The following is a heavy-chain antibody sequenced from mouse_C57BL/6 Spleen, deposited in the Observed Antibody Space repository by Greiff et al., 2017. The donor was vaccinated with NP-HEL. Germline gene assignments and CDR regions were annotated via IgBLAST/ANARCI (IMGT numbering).Heavy chain of an antibody. CDR1: GYTFTTYP. V-gene: IGHV1-47*01. J-gene: IGHJ4*01. CDR3: ARGGLRQAMDY. D-gene: IGHD2-4*01. CDR2: FHPYNDDT. Sequence: VQLQQSGAELVKPGASVKMSCKASGYTFTTYPIEWMKQNHGKSLEWIGNFHPYNDDTKYNEKFKDKATLTVEKSSSTSYLELSRLKSDDSAVYYCARGGLRQAMDYWGQGTSVTVSS.